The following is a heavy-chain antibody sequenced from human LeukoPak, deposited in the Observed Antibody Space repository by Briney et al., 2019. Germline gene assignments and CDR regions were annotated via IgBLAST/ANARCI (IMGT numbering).Heavy chain of an antibody. CDR1: GGSFSGYY. CDR2: ISSSGSYI. J-gene: IGHJ3*02. V-gene: IGHV3-21*01. Sequence: PSETLSLTCAVYGGSFSGYYWSWIRQAPGKGLEWVSSISSSGSYIYYADSVKGRFTISRDNAKNSLYLQMNSLRAEDTAVYYCARYYYDSSGRDAFDIWGQGTMVTVSS. D-gene: IGHD3-22*01. CDR3: ARYYYDSSGRDAFDI.